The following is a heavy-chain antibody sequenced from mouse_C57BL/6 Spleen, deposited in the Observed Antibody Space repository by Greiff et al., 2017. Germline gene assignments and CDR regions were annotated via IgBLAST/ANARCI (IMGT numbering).Heavy chain of an antibody. V-gene: IGHV5-9*01. J-gene: IGHJ2*01. CDR3: ARQLGRYFDY. CDR2: ISGGGGNT. CDR1: GFTFSSYT. Sequence: DVMLVESGGGLVKPGGSLQLSCAASGFTFSSYTMSWVRPTPEKRLEWVATISGGGGNTYYPDSVKGRFTISSDNAKNTLYLQMSSLRSVNTAVYYCARQLGRYFDYWGKGTTLTVSS.